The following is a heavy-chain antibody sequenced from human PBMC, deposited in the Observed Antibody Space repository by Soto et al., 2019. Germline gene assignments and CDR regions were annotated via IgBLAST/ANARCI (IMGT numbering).Heavy chain of an antibody. V-gene: IGHV1-3*01. CDR1: GYTFTSYA. CDR3: ARVSRGIAAAGTSHGMDV. Sequence: GAAVKVSCKASGYTFTSYAMHWVRQAPGQRLEWMGWINAGNGNTKYSQKFQGRVTITRDTSASTAYMELSSLRSEDTAVYYCARVSRGIAAAGTSHGMDVWGQGTTVTVYS. J-gene: IGHJ6*02. CDR2: INAGNGNT. D-gene: IGHD6-13*01.